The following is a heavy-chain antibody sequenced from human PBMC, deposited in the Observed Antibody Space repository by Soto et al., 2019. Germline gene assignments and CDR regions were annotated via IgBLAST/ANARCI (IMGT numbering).Heavy chain of an antibody. D-gene: IGHD1-26*01. CDR1: GFTFTSSA. CDR2: IVVGSGNT. V-gene: IGHV1-58*01. Sequence: SVKVSCKASGFTFTSSAVQWVRQARGQRLEWIGWIVVGSGNTNYAQKFQERVTITRDMSTSTAYMELSSLRSEDTAVYYCAADLVGATSDSSAFDIWGQGTMVTVSS. CDR3: AADLVGATSDSSAFDI. J-gene: IGHJ3*02.